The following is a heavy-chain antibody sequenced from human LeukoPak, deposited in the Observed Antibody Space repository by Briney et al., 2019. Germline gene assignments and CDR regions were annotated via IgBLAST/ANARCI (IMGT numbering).Heavy chain of an antibody. CDR2: ISGSNSYT. J-gene: IGHJ4*02. D-gene: IGHD4/OR15-4a*01. CDR1: GFAFGDYY. CDR3: AAFYYSAFFDY. V-gene: IGHV3-11*03. Sequence: GGSLRLSCAASGFAFGDYYMGWIRQAPGKGLQWVSYISGSNSYTNYADSVKGRFTISRDNSKNSLYLQMNSLRAEDTAVYYCAAFYYSAFFDYWGMGTPVSSSS.